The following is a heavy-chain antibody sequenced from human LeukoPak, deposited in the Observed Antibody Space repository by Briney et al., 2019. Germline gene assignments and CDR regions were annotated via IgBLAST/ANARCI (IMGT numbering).Heavy chain of an antibody. CDR2: IYHSGST. D-gene: IGHD3-10*01. V-gene: IGHV4-38-2*02. Sequence: SETLSLTCTVSGYSISSGFYWGWIRQPPGKGLEWIGSIYHSGSTHYNSSLKSRVTISVDTSKNQLSLKLSSVTAADTAVYYCARNLWFGESSDAFDTWGQGTMVTVSS. CDR1: GYSISSGFY. J-gene: IGHJ3*02. CDR3: ARNLWFGESSDAFDT.